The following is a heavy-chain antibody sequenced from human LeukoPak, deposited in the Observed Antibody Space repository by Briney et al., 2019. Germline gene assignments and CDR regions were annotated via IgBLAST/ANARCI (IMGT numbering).Heavy chain of an antibody. CDR2: INPNSGGT. J-gene: IGHJ4*02. Sequence: GASVKVSCKASGYTFTSYGISWVRQAPGQGLEWMGWINPNSGGTNYAQKFQGRVTMTRDTSISTAYMELSRLRSDDTAVYYCQLASIDYWGQGTLVTVSS. CDR3: QLASIDY. CDR1: GYTFTSYG. D-gene: IGHD6-6*01. V-gene: IGHV1-2*02.